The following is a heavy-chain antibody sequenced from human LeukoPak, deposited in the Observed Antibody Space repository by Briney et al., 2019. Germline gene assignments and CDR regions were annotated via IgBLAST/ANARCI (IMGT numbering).Heavy chain of an antibody. Sequence: GGSLRLSCAASGFTFSSYTMTWVRQAPGKGLEWVSSISSSSSYTYYADSVKGRFTISIDNAKNSLYLQMNSLRAEDTAVYYSARDHPVTGRDYWGKGTLVTVSS. CDR3: ARDHPVTGRDY. V-gene: IGHV3-21*01. CDR2: ISSSSSYT. CDR1: GFTFSSYT. J-gene: IGHJ4*02.